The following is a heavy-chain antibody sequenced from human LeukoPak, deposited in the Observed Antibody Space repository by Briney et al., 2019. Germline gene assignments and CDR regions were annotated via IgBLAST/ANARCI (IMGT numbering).Heavy chain of an antibody. J-gene: IGHJ3*02. Sequence: PGGSLRLSCAASGFTFSTYEMNWVRQAPGKGLEWVSYISSSASTIYYADSVKGRFTISRDNAKNSLFLQMNSLTAEDTADYYCARDLGDYVGYDAFDIWGQGTRVTVSS. CDR2: ISSSASTI. CDR3: ARDLGDYVGYDAFDI. CDR1: GFTFSTYE. D-gene: IGHD4-17*01. V-gene: IGHV3-48*03.